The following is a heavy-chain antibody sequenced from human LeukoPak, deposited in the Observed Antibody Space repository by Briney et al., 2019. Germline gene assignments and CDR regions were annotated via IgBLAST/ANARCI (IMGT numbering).Heavy chain of an antibody. Sequence: GGSLRLSCAAPGFTFSSYWMSWVRQAPGKGLEWVANIKQDGSEKYYVDSVKGRFTISRDNAKNSLYLQMNSLRAEDTAVYYRARGAYDSSGYYNYFDYWGQGTLVTVSS. J-gene: IGHJ4*02. V-gene: IGHV3-7*01. CDR2: IKQDGSEK. CDR3: ARGAYDSSGYYNYFDY. D-gene: IGHD3-22*01. CDR1: GFTFSSYW.